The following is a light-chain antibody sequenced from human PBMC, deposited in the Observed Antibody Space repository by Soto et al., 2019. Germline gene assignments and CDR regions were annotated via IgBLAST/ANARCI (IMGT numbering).Light chain of an antibody. V-gene: IGKV3-20*01. CDR2: RAS. Sequence: EILLTQSPDTLSLSPGERAILSCRASQNVRGNYLAWYQQKPGQAPRLLVYRASTRASGIPDRFSGSGSGTDFTLSISRLEPEDVAVYYCQQYVSSPRWTFGLGTKLEIK. J-gene: IGKJ1*01. CDR3: QQYVSSPRWT. CDR1: QNVRGNY.